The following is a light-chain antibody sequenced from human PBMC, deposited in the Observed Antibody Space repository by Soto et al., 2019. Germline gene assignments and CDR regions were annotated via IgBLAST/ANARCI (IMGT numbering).Light chain of an antibody. CDR2: GIS. CDR3: QQYSKWPIT. J-gene: IGKJ5*01. V-gene: IGKV3-15*01. Sequence: EMVMTQSPAILSVSPGESATLSCRASQSVNSNYLAWYQQHPGQPPRLLIYGISTRATGIPARLSGSGSGTEFSLTISSLQSEDFAVYYCQQYSKWPITFGQGTRLEIK. CDR1: QSVNSN.